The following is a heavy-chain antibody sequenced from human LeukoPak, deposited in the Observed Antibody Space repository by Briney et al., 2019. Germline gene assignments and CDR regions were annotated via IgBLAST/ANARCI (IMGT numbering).Heavy chain of an antibody. D-gene: IGHD3-22*01. V-gene: IGHV4-31*03. CDR1: GGSISSGGYY. CDR3: ATDYYDSSGYFDY. J-gene: IGHJ4*02. Sequence: SETLSLTCTVSGGSISSGGYYWSWIRQHPGKGLEWIGYIYYSGSTYYNPSLKSRVTISVDTSKSQFSLKLSSVTAADTAVYYCATDYYDSSGYFDYWGQGTLVTVSS. CDR2: IYYSGST.